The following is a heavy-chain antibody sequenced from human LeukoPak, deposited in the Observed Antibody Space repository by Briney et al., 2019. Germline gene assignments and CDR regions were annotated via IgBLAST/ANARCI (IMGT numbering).Heavy chain of an antibody. V-gene: IGHV3-23*01. CDR1: GFTFSSYA. CDR3: AKDNAPHCSGGSCSL. CDR2: ISGSGGST. Sequence: GGSLRLSCAASGFTFSSYAMSWVRQAPGKGLEWVSAISGSGGSTFYAESVKGRFTVSRDNSKNTLYLQMNSLRAEDTAVYYCAKDNAPHCSGGSCSLWGQGTLVTVSS. J-gene: IGHJ4*02. D-gene: IGHD2-15*01.